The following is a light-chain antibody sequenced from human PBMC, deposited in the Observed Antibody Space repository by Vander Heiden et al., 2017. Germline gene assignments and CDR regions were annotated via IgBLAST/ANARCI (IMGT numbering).Light chain of an antibody. CDR1: QSISSY. J-gene: IGKJ4*01. CDR2: AAS. CDR3: QQSYSTPLS. Sequence: IQMTQSPSSLSASVGDRVTIPCRASQSISSYLNLYQQKPGKAPKLLIYAASRLQSGVPSRFSGSGSGTDFTLTISSLQPEDFATYYCQQSYSTPLSFGGGTKVEIK. V-gene: IGKV1-39*01.